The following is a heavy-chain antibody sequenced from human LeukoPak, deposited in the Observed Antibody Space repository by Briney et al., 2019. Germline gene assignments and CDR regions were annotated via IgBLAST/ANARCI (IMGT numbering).Heavy chain of an antibody. Sequence: SETLSLTCAVYGGSFSGYYWSWIRQPPGKGLEWIGEINHSGSTNYNPPLKSRVTVSVDTSKNQFSLKLSSVTAADTAVYYCARLLAVAAPDDFDYWGQGTLVTVSS. CDR3: ARLLAVAAPDDFDY. J-gene: IGHJ4*02. D-gene: IGHD6-19*01. V-gene: IGHV4-34*01. CDR2: INHSGST. CDR1: GGSFSGYY.